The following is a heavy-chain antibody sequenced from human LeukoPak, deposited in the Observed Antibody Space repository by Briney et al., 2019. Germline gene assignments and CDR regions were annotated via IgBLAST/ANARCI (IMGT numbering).Heavy chain of an antibody. CDR2: ICYEGSNK. V-gene: IGHV3-33*01. CDR3: ARVNCGGDCYRYYFDY. CDR1: GFTFSSYG. D-gene: IGHD2-21*02. Sequence: GGSLRLSCAASGFTFSSYGMHWVRQAPGKGLEWVAVICYEGSNKYYVDSVKGRFTISRDNSKNTLYLQINSLKAEDTAVYYCARVNCGGDCYRYYFDYWGQGTLVTVSS. J-gene: IGHJ4*02.